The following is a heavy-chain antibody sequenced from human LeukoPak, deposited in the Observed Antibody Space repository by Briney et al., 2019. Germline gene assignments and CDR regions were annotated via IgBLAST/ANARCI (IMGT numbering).Heavy chain of an antibody. CDR2: IYISGST. Sequence: PSETLSLTCAVSGYSISSGYYWGWIRQPPGKGLEWIGSIYISGSTYYNPSLKSRVTISVDTSKNQFSLKLSSVTAADTAVYYCARMNYDSSGYPNYFDYWGQGTLVTVSS. J-gene: IGHJ4*02. D-gene: IGHD3-22*01. V-gene: IGHV4-38-2*01. CDR3: ARMNYDSSGYPNYFDY. CDR1: GYSISSGYY.